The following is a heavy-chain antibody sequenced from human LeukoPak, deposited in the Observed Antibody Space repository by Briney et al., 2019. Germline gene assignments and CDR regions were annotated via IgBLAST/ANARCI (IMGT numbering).Heavy chain of an antibody. CDR2: ISAYNGNT. D-gene: IGHD3-22*01. CDR1: GYTFTSYG. Sequence: ASVTVSCKASGYTFTSYGISWVRQAPGQGVEWMGWISAYNGNTNYAQKLQGRVTMTTKTSTSTVCMELRSLRSDDTAVYYCARSVSGDYYDSSGYYTPHFDYWGQGTLVTVS. J-gene: IGHJ4*02. V-gene: IGHV1-18*01. CDR3: ARSVSGDYYDSSGYYTPHFDY.